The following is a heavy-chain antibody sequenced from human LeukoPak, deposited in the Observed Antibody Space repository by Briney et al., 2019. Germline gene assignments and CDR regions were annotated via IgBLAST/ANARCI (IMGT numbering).Heavy chain of an antibody. V-gene: IGHV1-46*01. CDR3: ARDPTYGDYDPYYFDY. D-gene: IGHD4-17*01. Sequence: ASVKVSCKASGYTFTSYYMHWVRQAPGQGLEWMGIINPSGGSTSYAQKFQGRVTMTRDMSTSTVYMELSSLRAEDTAVYYCARDPTYGDYDPYYFDYWGQGTLVTVSS. CDR2: INPSGGST. J-gene: IGHJ4*02. CDR1: GYTFTSYY.